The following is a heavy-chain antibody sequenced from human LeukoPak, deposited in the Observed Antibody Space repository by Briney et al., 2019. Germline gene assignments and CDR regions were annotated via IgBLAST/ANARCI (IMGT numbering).Heavy chain of an antibody. D-gene: IGHD2-15*01. Sequence: GGSLRLSCAASGFTFSSYSMNWVRQAPGKGLEWVSYISSSSSTIYYADSVKGRFTISRDNAKNSLYLQMNSLRAEDTAIYYCAKHPYEGYCSGGSCWNNWFDPWGQGTLVTVSS. V-gene: IGHV3-48*01. CDR3: AKHPYEGYCSGGSCWNNWFDP. CDR1: GFTFSSYS. J-gene: IGHJ5*02. CDR2: ISSSSSTI.